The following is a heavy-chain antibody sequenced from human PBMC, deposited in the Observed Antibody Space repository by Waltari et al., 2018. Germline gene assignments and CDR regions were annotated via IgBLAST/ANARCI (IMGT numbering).Heavy chain of an antibody. J-gene: IGHJ4*02. CDR1: VCTFSTYI. D-gene: IGHD3-10*02. CDR3: ARDGRGGGSTVHFDY. Sequence: QVQLVQSGAEVKKPGSSVKVSCKASVCTFSTYIMRWVSPPRGQGFEWMGRIIPILGIANYAQKFQGRVTITADKSTSTAYMELSSLRSEDTAVYYCARDGRGGGSTVHFDYWGQGTLVTVSS. V-gene: IGHV1-69*02. CDR2: IIPILGIA.